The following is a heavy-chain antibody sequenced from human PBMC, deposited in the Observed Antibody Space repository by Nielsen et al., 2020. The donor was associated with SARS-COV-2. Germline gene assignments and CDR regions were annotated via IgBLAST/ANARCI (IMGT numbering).Heavy chain of an antibody. D-gene: IGHD6-19*01. V-gene: IGHV1-18*01. CDR2: ISAYNGNT. Sequence: ASVKVSCKASGYTFTSYGISWVRQAPGQGLEWMGWISAYNGNTNYAQKFQGRVTMTRDTSTSTVYMELSSLRSEDTAVYYCATIAVAGEGDFDYWGQGTLVTVSS. CDR3: ATIAVAGEGDFDY. J-gene: IGHJ4*02. CDR1: GYTFTSYG.